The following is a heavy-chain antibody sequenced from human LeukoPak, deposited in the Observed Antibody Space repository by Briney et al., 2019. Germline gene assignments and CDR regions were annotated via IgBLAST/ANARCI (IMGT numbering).Heavy chain of an antibody. D-gene: IGHD1-7*01. CDR1: GFTFGTYG. CDR3: AKIRGNLRANYLDY. CDR2: ISYDGSNK. J-gene: IGHJ4*02. V-gene: IGHV3-30*18. Sequence: GGSLRLSCAASGFTFGTYGMHWVRQAPGQGLEWVAVISYDGSNKYYADSVKGRFTISRDNSKNTLYLQIISLRAEDTAVYYCAKIRGNLRANYLDYWGQGTLVTVSS.